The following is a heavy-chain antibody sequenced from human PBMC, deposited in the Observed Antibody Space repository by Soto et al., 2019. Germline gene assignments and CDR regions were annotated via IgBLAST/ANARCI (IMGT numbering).Heavy chain of an antibody. V-gene: IGHV3-23*01. CDR3: AKNKRITIFGVAEDGMDV. J-gene: IGHJ6*02. D-gene: IGHD3-3*01. Sequence: GGSLRLSCAASGFTFSSYAMSWVRQAPGKGLEWVSAISGSGGSTYYADSVKGRFTISRDNSKNTLYLQMNSLRAEDTAAYYCAKNKRITIFGVAEDGMDVWGQGTTVTVSS. CDR2: ISGSGGST. CDR1: GFTFSSYA.